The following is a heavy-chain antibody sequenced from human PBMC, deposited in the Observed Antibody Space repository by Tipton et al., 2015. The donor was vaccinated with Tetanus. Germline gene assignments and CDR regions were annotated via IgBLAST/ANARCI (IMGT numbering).Heavy chain of an antibody. D-gene: IGHD3-9*01. CDR1: GGSLRSGDHY. CDR3: ARDVSVAGLRYFDV. CDR2: ISSSGST. J-gene: IGHJ3*01. V-gene: IGHV4-61*08. Sequence: TLSLTCSVSGGSLRSGDHYWSWIRQPPGKGLEWLAYISSSGSTNSNYSLKSRITMSRDTSKNQFSLKLASVTAADTAVYYCARDVSVAGLRYFDVWGQGTLVTVSS.